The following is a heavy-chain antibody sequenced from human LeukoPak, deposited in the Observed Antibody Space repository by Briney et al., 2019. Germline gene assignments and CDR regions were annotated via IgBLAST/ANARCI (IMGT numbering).Heavy chain of an antibody. CDR2: IYYSGRT. CDR3: ARGLSHSKDI. V-gene: IGHV4-59*01. CDR1: GGSISTYY. J-gene: IGHJ3*02. Sequence: SETLSLTCTVSGGSISTYYWSWIRQPPGKGLEWIGYIYYSGRTDYNPSLKSRVTISVDTSKNQFSLKLSSVTAADTAVYYCARGLSHSKDIWGQGTMVTVSS.